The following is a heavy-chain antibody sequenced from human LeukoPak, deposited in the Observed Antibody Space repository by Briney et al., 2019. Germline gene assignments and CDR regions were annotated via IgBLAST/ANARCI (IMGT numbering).Heavy chain of an antibody. V-gene: IGHV3-30*18. CDR3: AKDSYYYDSSGHLPQAPGGMDV. D-gene: IGHD3-22*01. Sequence: GRSLRLSCAASGFTFSSYGMHWVRQAPGKGLEWVAVISYDGSNKYYADSVKGRFTISRDNSKNTLYLKMNSLRAEGTAVYYCAKDSYYYDSSGHLPQAPGGMDVWGQGTTVTVSS. CDR2: ISYDGSNK. CDR1: GFTFSSYG. J-gene: IGHJ6*02.